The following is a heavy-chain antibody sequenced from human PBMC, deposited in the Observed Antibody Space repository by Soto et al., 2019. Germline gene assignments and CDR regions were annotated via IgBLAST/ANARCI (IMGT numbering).Heavy chain of an antibody. V-gene: IGHV1-69*06. CDR3: ARGGEWENNWFVP. Sequence: SVKVSCKASGGTFSSYAISWVRQAPGQGLEWMGGIIPIFGTAKYAQKFQGRVTITADKSTSTAYMELSSLRAEDTAVYYCARGGEWENNWFVPWGQGTLVAVAS. J-gene: IGHJ5*02. CDR2: IIPIFGTA. D-gene: IGHD1-26*01. CDR1: GGTFSSYA.